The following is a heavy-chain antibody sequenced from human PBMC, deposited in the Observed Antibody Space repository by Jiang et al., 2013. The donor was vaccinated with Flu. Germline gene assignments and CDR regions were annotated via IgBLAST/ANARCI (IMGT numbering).Heavy chain of an antibody. CDR1: GYTFTGYY. CDR2: INPNSGGT. D-gene: IGHD3-16*02. Sequence: GAEVKKPGASVKVSCKASGYTFTGYYMHWVRQAPGQGLEWTGWINPNSGGTNYAQKFQGWVTMTRDTSISTAYMELSRLRSDDTAVYYCARGLRLGELSLLHYYGMDVWGQGTTVTVSS. V-gene: IGHV1-2*04. J-gene: IGHJ6*02. CDR3: ARGLRLGELSLLHYYGMDV.